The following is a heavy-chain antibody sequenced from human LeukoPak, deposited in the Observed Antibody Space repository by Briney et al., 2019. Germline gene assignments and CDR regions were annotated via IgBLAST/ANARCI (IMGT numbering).Heavy chain of an antibody. Sequence: GGSLRLSCAASGFTFSSYSMNWVRQAPGKGLEWVSSISSSSYIYYADSVKGRFTISRDNSKNTLYLQMNSLRAEDTAVYYCAKDLKVLGYSSSPDPRNWFDPWGQGTLVTVSS. V-gene: IGHV3-21*04. J-gene: IGHJ5*02. CDR2: ISSSSYI. CDR3: AKDLKVLGYSSSPDPRNWFDP. CDR1: GFTFSSYS. D-gene: IGHD6-13*01.